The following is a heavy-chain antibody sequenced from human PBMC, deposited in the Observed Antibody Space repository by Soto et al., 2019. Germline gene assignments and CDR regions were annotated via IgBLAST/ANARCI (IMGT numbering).Heavy chain of an antibody. D-gene: IGHD3-3*01. CDR1: GGSISSSSYY. J-gene: IGHJ5*02. Sequence: SETLSLTCTVSGGSISSSSYYWGWIRQPPGKGLEWIGSIYYSGSTYYNPSLKSRVTISVDTSKNQFSLKLSSVTAADTAVYYCARQGYDFWSGYYTALNWFDPRGQGTLVIVSS. V-gene: IGHV4-39*01. CDR2: IYYSGST. CDR3: ARQGYDFWSGYYTALNWFDP.